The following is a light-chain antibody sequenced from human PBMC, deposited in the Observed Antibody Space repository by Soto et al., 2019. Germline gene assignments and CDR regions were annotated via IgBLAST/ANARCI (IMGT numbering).Light chain of an antibody. CDR3: QQYKDWPKT. CDR2: GAS. J-gene: IGKJ1*01. CDR1: QSVRSY. V-gene: IGKV3-15*01. Sequence: ETVMKQSPDTLSVSPGEGAVLSCRASQSVRSYVAWYQMRPGQAPRVLIYGASTRAPGIPTRFSGSGPGTEFTLTIDSLQAEDCAVYYCQQYKDWPKTFGQGTRVET.